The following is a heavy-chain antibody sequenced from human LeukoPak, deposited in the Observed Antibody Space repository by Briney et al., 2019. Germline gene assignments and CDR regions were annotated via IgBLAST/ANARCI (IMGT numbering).Heavy chain of an antibody. J-gene: IGHJ4*02. Sequence: SETLSLTCTVSGGSISSYYWSWIRQPPGKGLEWIGYIYYSGSTNYNPSLKSRVTISVDTSKNQFSLKLSSVTAADTAVYYCARHVRSGTRRLHYFDYWGQGTLVTVSS. D-gene: IGHD3-3*01. CDR1: GGSISSYY. CDR3: ARHVRSGTRRLHYFDY. CDR2: IYYSGST. V-gene: IGHV4-59*08.